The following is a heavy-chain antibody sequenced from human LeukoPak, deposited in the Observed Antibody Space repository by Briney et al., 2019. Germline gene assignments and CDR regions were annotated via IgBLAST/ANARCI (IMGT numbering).Heavy chain of an antibody. J-gene: IGHJ4*02. CDR1: GGSISSYY. Sequence: SETLSLTCTVSGGSISSYYWSWIRQPPGKGLERIGYIYYSGSTNYNPSLKSRVTISVDTSKNQFSLKLSSVTAADTAVYYCARGYRDGYNPLDYWGQGTLVTVSS. CDR2: IYYSGST. CDR3: ARGYRDGYNPLDY. D-gene: IGHD5-24*01. V-gene: IGHV4-59*01.